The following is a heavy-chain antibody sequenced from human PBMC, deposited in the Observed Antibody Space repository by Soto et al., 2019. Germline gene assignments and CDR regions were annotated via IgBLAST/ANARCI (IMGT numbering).Heavy chain of an antibody. Sequence: PGGSLRLSCAASGFTFSSYAMSWVRQAPGKGLEWVSAISGSGGSTYYADSVKGRFTISRDNSKNTLYLQMDSLRPEDTAVYYCAKDSSQVSGSYLLAYFDYWGQGSLVTVS. D-gene: IGHD3-10*01. V-gene: IGHV3-23*01. J-gene: IGHJ4*02. CDR3: AKDSSQVSGSYLLAYFDY. CDR1: GFTFSSYA. CDR2: ISGSGGST.